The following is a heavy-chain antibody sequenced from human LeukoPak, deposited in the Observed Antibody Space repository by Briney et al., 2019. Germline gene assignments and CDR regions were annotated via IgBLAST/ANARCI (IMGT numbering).Heavy chain of an antibody. CDR1: EYTFTGYY. D-gene: IGHD1-26*01. CDR3: TRESGSYHGNDF. Sequence: GASVKVSCKASEYTFTGYYKHWVRQAPGQGLEWMGRINPNNGGTNYAQKFQGRVTMTGDTSISTAYMELSSLRSDDTAVYYCTRESGSYHGNDFWGQGTLVTVSS. V-gene: IGHV1-2*06. CDR2: INPNNGGT. J-gene: IGHJ4*02.